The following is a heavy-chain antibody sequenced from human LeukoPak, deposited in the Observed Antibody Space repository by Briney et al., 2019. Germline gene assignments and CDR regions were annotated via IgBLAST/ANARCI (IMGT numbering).Heavy chain of an antibody. CDR2: ISAYNGNT. V-gene: IGHV1-18*01. CDR1: GYTFTRFG. D-gene: IGHD3-3*01. CDR3: ARDLGLRGGVVTSSYYYYYYGMDV. Sequence: ASVKVSCKASGYTFTRFGIRWVRQAPGQGLEWMGWISAYNGNTNYAQKLQGRVTMTTDTSTGTAYMELRSLRSDDTAVYYCARDLGLRGGVVTSSYYYYYYGMDVWGQGTTVTVSS. J-gene: IGHJ6*02.